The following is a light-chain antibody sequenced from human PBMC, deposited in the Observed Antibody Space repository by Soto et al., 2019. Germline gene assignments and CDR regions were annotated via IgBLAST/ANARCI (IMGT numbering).Light chain of an antibody. CDR3: QQFNSFPIT. CDR2: DAS. J-gene: IGKJ5*01. CDR1: ESINIW. Sequence: DIQMTQSPSTLSASAGDRVTITCRASESINIWLAWYQQKPGKAPKLLINDASSLESVVPSRFSGSGSGTEFTLTISSLQPDDFATYYCQQFNSFPITFGQGTRLEIK. V-gene: IGKV1-5*01.